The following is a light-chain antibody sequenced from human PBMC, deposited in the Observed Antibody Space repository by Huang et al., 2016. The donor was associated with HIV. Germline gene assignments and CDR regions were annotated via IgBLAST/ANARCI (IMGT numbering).Light chain of an antibody. Sequence: EIVMTQSPATLSVSPGERATLSCRASQTVNSNLAWYQHKPGQAPRLLIYGAATRATGDPARFSGGGSGTKFTLTISSLQSEDFAVYYCQQYNNWLAFGQGTKVELK. CDR3: QQYNNWLA. V-gene: IGKV3-15*01. J-gene: IGKJ1*01. CDR1: QTVNSN. CDR2: GAA.